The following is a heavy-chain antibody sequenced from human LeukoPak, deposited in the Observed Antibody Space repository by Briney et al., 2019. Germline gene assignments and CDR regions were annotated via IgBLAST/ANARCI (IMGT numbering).Heavy chain of an antibody. J-gene: IGHJ6*02. CDR3: AKDLSNQPYYYGSGSLKGMDV. V-gene: IGHV3-23*01. D-gene: IGHD3-10*01. CDR2: ISGSGSST. CDR1: GFTFSSYA. Sequence: GGSLRLSCAASGFTFSSYAMSWVRQAPGEGLEWVSAISGSGSSTYYADSVKGRFTISRDNSKNTLYLQMNSLRAEDTAVYYCAKDLSNQPYYYGSGSLKGMDVWGQGTTVTVSS.